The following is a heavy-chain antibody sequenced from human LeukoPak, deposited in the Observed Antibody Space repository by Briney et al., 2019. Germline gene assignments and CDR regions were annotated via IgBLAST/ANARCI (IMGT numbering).Heavy chain of an antibody. CDR2: ISGSGDST. CDR1: GFTFNTYT. CDR3: VRRAAVRGMDF. V-gene: IGHV3-23*01. D-gene: IGHD1-14*01. J-gene: IGHJ6*02. Sequence: GGSLRLSCAASGFTFNTYTMNWVRQAPGKGLEWVASISGSGDSTNYGDSVKGRFTISRDNFKRTVHLEMSNLRADDTAMYYCVRRAAVRGMDFWGLGTTVMVSS.